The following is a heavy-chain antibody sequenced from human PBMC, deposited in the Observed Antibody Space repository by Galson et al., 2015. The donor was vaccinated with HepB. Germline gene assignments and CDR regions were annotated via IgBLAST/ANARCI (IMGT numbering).Heavy chain of an antibody. Sequence: SVKVSCKASGYTFTSYAMHWVRQAPGQRLEWMGWINAGNGNTKYSQKFQGRVTITRDTSASTAYMELSSLRSEDTAVYYCARGGYSSSWSSPDAFDIWGQGTMVTVSS. D-gene: IGHD6-13*01. CDR1: GYTFTSYA. J-gene: IGHJ3*02. V-gene: IGHV1-3*01. CDR2: INAGNGNT. CDR3: ARGGYSSSWSSPDAFDI.